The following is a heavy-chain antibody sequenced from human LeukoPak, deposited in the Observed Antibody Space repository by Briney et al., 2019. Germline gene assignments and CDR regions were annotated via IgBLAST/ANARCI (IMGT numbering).Heavy chain of an antibody. CDR1: GGSISSYY. CDR3: ASKGLDYSSGWAFDY. J-gene: IGHJ4*02. CDR2: IYTSGST. V-gene: IGHV4-4*07. Sequence: SETLSLTCTVSGGSISSYYWSWIRQPAGKGLEWIGRIYTSGSTNYNPSLKSRVTMSVDTSKSQFSLKLSSVTAADTAVYYCASKGLDYSSGWAFDYWGQGTLVTVSS. D-gene: IGHD6-19*01.